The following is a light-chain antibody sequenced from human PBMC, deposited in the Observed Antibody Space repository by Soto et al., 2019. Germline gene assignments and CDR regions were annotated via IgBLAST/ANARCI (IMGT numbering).Light chain of an antibody. CDR1: QSISSNY. V-gene: IGKV3-20*01. Sequence: EIVLTQSPGTLSLSPGERATLSCRASQSISSNYLAWYQQNPGQAPSLLIYGASSRATGIPNRYGGSGSGTDFTLTISRLEPEDFAVYYCQQYSSSPTWTFGQGTKVEVK. CDR2: GAS. J-gene: IGKJ1*01. CDR3: QQYSSSPTWT.